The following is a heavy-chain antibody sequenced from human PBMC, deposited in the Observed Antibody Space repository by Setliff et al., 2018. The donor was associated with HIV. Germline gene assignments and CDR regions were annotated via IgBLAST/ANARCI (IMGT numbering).Heavy chain of an antibody. CDR2: IRNKFNSLAT. D-gene: IGHD6-19*01. Sequence: GGSLRLSCAASGFAFVGAEIHWVRQASGKGLEWVGRIRNKFNSLATQYGESLEGRFTISRDDSKNTAHLQMRSLKADDTAVYFCATNVRVPGSSLDSWGPGSPVTVS. CDR3: ATNVRVPGSSLDS. CDR1: GFAFVGAE. J-gene: IGHJ1*01. V-gene: IGHV3-73*01.